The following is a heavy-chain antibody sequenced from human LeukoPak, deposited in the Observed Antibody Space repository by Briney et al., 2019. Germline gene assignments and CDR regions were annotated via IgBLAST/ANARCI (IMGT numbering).Heavy chain of an antibody. V-gene: IGHV3-33*01. CDR1: GFTSFTYA. Sequence: GGSLRLSCAASGFTSFTYAMHWVRQAPGKGLEWVAVIWYDGSNKYYADSVKGRFTISRDNSKNTLYLQMNTLRAEDAAVYYCARGTSEGPIAQLDPWGQGTLVTV. CDR2: IWYDGSNK. CDR3: ARGTSEGPIAQLDP. J-gene: IGHJ5*02. D-gene: IGHD6-13*01.